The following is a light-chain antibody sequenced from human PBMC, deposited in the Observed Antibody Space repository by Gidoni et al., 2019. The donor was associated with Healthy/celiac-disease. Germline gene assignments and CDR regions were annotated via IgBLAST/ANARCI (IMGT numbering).Light chain of an antibody. CDR2: AAS. V-gene: IGKV3-20*01. CDR1: HSVSSSY. CDR3: QQYGSSPWT. J-gene: IGKJ1*01. Sequence: EIVLTQSPGTLALSPGERATLSCRASHSVSSSYLAWYQQKPGQAPKLLIYAASSRATGIPSRFSGSGSGTDFTLTISRLEPEDFAVYYCQQYGSSPWTFXQXTKVEIK.